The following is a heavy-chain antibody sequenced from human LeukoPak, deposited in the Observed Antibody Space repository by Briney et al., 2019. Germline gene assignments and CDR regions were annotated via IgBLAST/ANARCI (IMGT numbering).Heavy chain of an antibody. Sequence: ASVKVSCKASGYTFTSYDINWVRQATGQGLEWMGWMNPNNGNTGYARKFQGRVTMTRSTSISTAYTELSSLRSEDTAVYYCARLASSSWPLYYYYGMDVWGQGTTVTVSS. V-gene: IGHV1-8*01. D-gene: IGHD6-13*01. CDR2: MNPNNGNT. CDR1: GYTFTSYD. J-gene: IGHJ6*02. CDR3: ARLASSSWPLYYYYGMDV.